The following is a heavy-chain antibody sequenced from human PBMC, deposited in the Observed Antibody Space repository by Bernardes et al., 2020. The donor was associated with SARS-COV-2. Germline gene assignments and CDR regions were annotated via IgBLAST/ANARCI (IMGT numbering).Heavy chain of an antibody. J-gene: IGHJ6*02. CDR2: ISAYNGNT. V-gene: IGHV1-18*01. Sequence: ASVKVYCKASGYTFTSYGISWVRQAPGQGLEWMGWISAYNGNTNYAQKLQGRVTMTTDTSTSTAYMELRSLRSDDTAVYYCARDEQTLGYYYYGMDVWGQGTTVTVSS. CDR3: ARDEQTLGYYYYGMDV. CDR1: GYTFTSYG.